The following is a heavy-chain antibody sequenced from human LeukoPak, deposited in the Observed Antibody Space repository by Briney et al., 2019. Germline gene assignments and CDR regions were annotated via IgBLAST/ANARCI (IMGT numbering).Heavy chain of an antibody. Sequence: PSETLSLTCTVSGGSISSYYWSWIRQPPGKGLEWIGEINHSGSTNYNPSLKSRVTISVDTSKNQFSLKLSSVTAADTAVYYCARVARYYDSSGYRAKPFFDYWGQGTLVTVSS. CDR1: GGSISSYY. J-gene: IGHJ4*02. CDR2: INHSGST. V-gene: IGHV4-34*01. CDR3: ARVARYYDSSGYRAKPFFDY. D-gene: IGHD3-22*01.